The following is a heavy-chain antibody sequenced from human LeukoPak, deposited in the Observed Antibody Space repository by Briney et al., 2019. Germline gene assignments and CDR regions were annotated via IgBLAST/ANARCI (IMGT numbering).Heavy chain of an antibody. D-gene: IGHD5-24*01. CDR1: GGSISSSSYY. CDR2: IYYSGST. CDR3: ARGKGEMATTPKLYYYYYYMDV. J-gene: IGHJ6*03. V-gene: IGHV4-39*01. Sequence: PSETLSLTCTVSGGSISSSSYYWGWIRQPPGKGLEWIGSIYYSGSTYYNPSLKSRVTISVDTSKNQFSLKLSSVTAADTAVYYCARGKGEMATTPKLYYYYYYMDVWGKGTTVIVSS.